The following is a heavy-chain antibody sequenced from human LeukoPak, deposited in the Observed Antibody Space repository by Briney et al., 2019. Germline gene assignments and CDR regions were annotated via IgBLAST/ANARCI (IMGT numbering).Heavy chain of an antibody. D-gene: IGHD3-16*01. CDR1: GYPFSSYY. J-gene: IGHJ5*02. Sequence: ASVKVSCKTSGYPFSSYYMHWVRQAPGQGLEWMGIFEPISGTKRVAEKFQGRVNMTRDTATSTVYMELSSLRPEDTAMYYCARDMEEVAHYDWFDPWGQGTQVTVSS. V-gene: IGHV1-46*01. CDR2: FEPISGTK. CDR3: ARDMEEVAHYDWFDP.